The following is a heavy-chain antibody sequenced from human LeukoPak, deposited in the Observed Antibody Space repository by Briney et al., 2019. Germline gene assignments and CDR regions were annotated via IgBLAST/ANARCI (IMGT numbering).Heavy chain of an antibody. CDR2: IYADGSS. CDR3: ARGYYYRT. V-gene: IGHV4-61*02. J-gene: IGHJ4*02. Sequence: SETLSLTCTVSGGSVGSDNSYWNWIRQPAGKGLEWIGRIYADGSSTYNPSLKSRVTILADTSKNQFSLRLSSMTAADTAVYYCARGYYYRTWGQGTLVTVSS. D-gene: IGHD3-10*01. CDR1: GGSVGSDNSY.